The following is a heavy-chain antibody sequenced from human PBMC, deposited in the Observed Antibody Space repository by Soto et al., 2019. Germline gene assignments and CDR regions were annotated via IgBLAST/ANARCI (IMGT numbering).Heavy chain of an antibody. D-gene: IGHD1-26*01. V-gene: IGHV3-30*18. CDR2: TSYDGNNK. CDR1: GFTFGNYG. Sequence: GGSRRLSWTGSGFTFGNYGMHWVRQAPGKGLEWVASTSYDGNNKYYADSLKGRFTISRDNSKKMVYLQMTSLGPEDTAVYYCAKGGGSARDFDYWGQGALVTVSS. J-gene: IGHJ4*02. CDR3: AKGGGSARDFDY.